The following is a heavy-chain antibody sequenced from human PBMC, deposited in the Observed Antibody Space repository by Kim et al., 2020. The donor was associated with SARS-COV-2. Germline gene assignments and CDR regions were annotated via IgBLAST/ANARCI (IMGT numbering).Heavy chain of an antibody. CDR3: ARDSPPSVTITGYYYYGMDV. CDR1: GYTFTSYG. J-gene: IGHJ6*02. D-gene: IGHD3-10*01. CDR2: ISAYNVNT. Sequence: ASVKVSCKASGYTFTSYGISWVRQAPGQGLEWMGWISAYNVNTNYAQKLQGRVTMTTDTSTSTAYMELRSLRSDDTAVYYCARDSPPSVTITGYYYYGMDVWGQGTTVTVSS. V-gene: IGHV1-18*01.